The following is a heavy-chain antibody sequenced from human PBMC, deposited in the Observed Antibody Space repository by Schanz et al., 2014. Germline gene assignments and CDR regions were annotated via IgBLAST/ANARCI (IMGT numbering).Heavy chain of an antibody. CDR3: ARSRGLYDTSGYEPYDY. J-gene: IGHJ4*02. V-gene: IGHV3-11*04. CDR1: GFTFADYY. Sequence: QVQLLESGGGLFKPGGSLRLSCAGSGFTFADYYMTWIRQAPGKGLEWISYVSSYDTTVSYADSVKGRFTISRDNAKNSLYLQMNSLRDEDTAVYFCARSRGLYDTSGYEPYDYWGQGTLATVSS. D-gene: IGHD3-22*01. CDR2: VSSYDTTV.